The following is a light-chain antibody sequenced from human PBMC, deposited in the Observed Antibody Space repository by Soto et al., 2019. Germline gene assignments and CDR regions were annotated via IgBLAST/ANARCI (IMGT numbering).Light chain of an antibody. CDR2: DAS. CDR3: QERSNWPTST. CDR1: QSVSNY. Sequence: EIVLTQSPATLSLSPGERATLSCRASQSVSNYLAWYQQKPGQAPRLLIYDASNRATGIQARFSGSGPGTACPLTISSLEPEDFAVYYWQERSNWPTSTFGQCTRLE. J-gene: IGKJ5*01. V-gene: IGKV3-11*01.